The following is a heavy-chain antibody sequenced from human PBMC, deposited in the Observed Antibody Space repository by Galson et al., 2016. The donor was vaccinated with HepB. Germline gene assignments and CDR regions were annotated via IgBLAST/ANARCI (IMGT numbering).Heavy chain of an antibody. CDR2: INPSGGST. V-gene: IGHV1-46*01. CDR3: ARGGYYDSSGSLRY. CDR1: GYTFTRYY. D-gene: IGHD3-22*01. J-gene: IGHJ4*02. Sequence: SVTVSCKASGYTFTRYYIHWVRQAPGQGLEWMGVINPSGGSTKDAQKFQGRFTMTRDTSTSTVYMELSSLRSEDTAVYFCARGGYYDSSGSLRYWGQGTLVTVSS.